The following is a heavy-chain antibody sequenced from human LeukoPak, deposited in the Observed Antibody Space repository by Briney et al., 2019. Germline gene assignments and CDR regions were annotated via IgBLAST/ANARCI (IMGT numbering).Heavy chain of an antibody. Sequence: GXLRLSCAXXXXXXSXXWMSXXRXAPXXXXXXXXXXXXDXXXXYYXDSVKGRFTISRDNAKNSLYLQMNSLRAEDTAVYYCARGAHRGSSGWWVPRAKNYYYYGMDVWGQGTTVTVSS. J-gene: IGHJ6*02. CDR3: ARGAHRGSSGWWVPRAKNYYYYGMDV. V-gene: IGHV3-7*01. D-gene: IGHD6-19*01. CDR1: XXXXSXXW. CDR2: XXXDXXXX.